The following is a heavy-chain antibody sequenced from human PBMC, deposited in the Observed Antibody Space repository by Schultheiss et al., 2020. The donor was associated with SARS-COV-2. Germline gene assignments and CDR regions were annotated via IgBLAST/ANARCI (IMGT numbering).Heavy chain of an antibody. J-gene: IGHJ4*02. CDR3: ARAGLGPLDY. D-gene: IGHD6-19*01. CDR1: GFTFSSYA. CDR2: ISYDGSNK. V-gene: IGHV3-30-3*01. Sequence: GGSLRLSCAASGFTFSSYAMHWVRQAPGKGLEWVAVISYDGSNKYYADSVKGRFTISRDNSKNTLYLQMNSLRAEDTAVYFCARAGLGPLDYWGQGTLVTVSS.